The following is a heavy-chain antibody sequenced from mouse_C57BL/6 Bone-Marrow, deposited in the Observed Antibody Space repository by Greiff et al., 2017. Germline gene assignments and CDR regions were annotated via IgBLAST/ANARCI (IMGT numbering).Heavy chain of an antibody. CDR1: GYTFTDYY. CDR3: AREDYYGTPWYFDV. D-gene: IGHD1-1*01. J-gene: IGHJ1*03. V-gene: IGHV1-19*01. Sequence: QLQQSGPVLVKPGASVKLSCKASGYTFTDYYMNWVKQSHGKSLEWIGVINPYNGGPSYNQKFQGKATLTVDKSSSTAYVAPNSLTSEDSAVYYCAREDYYGTPWYFDVWGTGTTGTVSS. CDR2: INPYNGGP.